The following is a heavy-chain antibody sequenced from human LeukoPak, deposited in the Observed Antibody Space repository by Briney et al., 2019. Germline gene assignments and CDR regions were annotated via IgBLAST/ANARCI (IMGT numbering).Heavy chain of an antibody. CDR2: IYYSGST. Sequence: RPSETLSLTCTVSSGSVRSGDFYWTWIRQPPGKGLEWIGSIYYSGSTYYNPSLKSRVTVSIDPSSNHFSLQLRSVTAADTAVYYCARDLGLGGGPWGPGTLVIVSS. V-gene: IGHV4-30-4*01. J-gene: IGHJ5*02. CDR3: ARDLGLGGGP. CDR1: SGSVRSGDFY. D-gene: IGHD6-19*01.